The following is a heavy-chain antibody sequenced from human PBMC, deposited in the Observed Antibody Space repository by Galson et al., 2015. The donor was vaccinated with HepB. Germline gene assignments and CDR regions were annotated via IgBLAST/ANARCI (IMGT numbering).Heavy chain of an antibody. CDR1: GFTFSTYW. D-gene: IGHD2-2*02. CDR2: INSDGNST. V-gene: IGHV3-74*01. J-gene: IGHJ6*03. Sequence: SLRLSCAASGFTFSTYWMHWVRQAPGKGLVWVSRINSDGNSTTYADSVKGRFTISRDNAKNTLYLRMNSLRAEDTAVYYCARDQCSSSSCYSSPNMDVWGRGTTVTVSS. CDR3: ARDQCSSSSCYSSPNMDV.